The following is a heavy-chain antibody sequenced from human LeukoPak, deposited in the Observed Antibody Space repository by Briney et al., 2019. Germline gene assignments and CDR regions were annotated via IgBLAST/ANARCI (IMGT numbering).Heavy chain of an antibody. CDR3: ARGGGLSSGYYYRAFDY. CDR1: GGSISSSSYY. Sequence: PSETLSLTCTVSGGSISSSSYYWGWIRQPPGKGLEWIGSIYYSGSTYYNPSLKSRVTISVDTSKNQFSLKLSSVTAADTAVYYCARGGGLSSGYYYRAFDYWGQGTLVTVSS. CDR2: IYYSGST. J-gene: IGHJ4*02. D-gene: IGHD3-22*01. V-gene: IGHV4-39*07.